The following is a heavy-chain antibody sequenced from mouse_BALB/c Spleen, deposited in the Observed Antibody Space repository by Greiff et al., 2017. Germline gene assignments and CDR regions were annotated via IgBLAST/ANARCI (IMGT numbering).Heavy chain of an antibody. J-gene: IGHJ2*01. V-gene: IGHV3-2*02. Sequence: VQLKQSGPGLVKPSQSLSLTCTVTGYSITSDYAWNWIRQFPGNKLEWMGYISYSGSTSYNPSLKSRISITRDTSKNQFFLQLNSVTTEDTATYYCAREGVYGNYLDYWGQGTTLTVSS. CDR3: AREGVYGNYLDY. D-gene: IGHD2-1*01. CDR2: ISYSGST. CDR1: GYSITSDYA.